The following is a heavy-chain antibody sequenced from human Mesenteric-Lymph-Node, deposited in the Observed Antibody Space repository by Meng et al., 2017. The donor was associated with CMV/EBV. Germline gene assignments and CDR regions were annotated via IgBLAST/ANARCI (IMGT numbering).Heavy chain of an antibody. CDR1: GFSLSTSGVG. D-gene: IGHD3-16*02. V-gene: IGHV2-5*01. CDR2: IYWNDDK. J-gene: IGHJ4*02. CDR3: AHSLMITFGGVIVRNFDY. Sequence: SGPTLVKPTQTLMLTCTFSGFSLSTSGVGVGWIRQPPGKALEWLALIYWNDDKRYSPSLKSRLTITKDTSKNQVVLTMTNMDPVDTATYYCAHSLMITFGGVIVRNFDYWGQGTLVTVSS.